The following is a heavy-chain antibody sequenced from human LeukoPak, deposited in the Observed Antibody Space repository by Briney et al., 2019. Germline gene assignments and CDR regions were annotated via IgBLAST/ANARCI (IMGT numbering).Heavy chain of an antibody. J-gene: IGHJ4*02. CDR3: ARRTTESYSDY. V-gene: IGHV4-39*01. D-gene: IGHD1-1*01. CDR1: CDSVSSSTYY. Sequence: PSETLSLTCSVSCDSVSSSTYYWGWIRQPQGKGLEWIGTIHYSGTTHYNRSLKSRVTLSVDTSKNQFSLRLSSVTAADTAVYYCARRTTESYSDYWGQGTLVTVST. CDR2: IHYSGTT.